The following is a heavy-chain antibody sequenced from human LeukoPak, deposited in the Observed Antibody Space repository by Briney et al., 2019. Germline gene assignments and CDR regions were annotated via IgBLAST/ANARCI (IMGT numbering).Heavy chain of an antibody. J-gene: IGHJ4*02. CDR1: GFSLNVYY. Sequence: ASVKVSCKASGFSLNVYYIHWVRQAPGQRLEWMGWTNPKSGGTNYADNFQGRVTMTRDTSTNTAFMKLTNLRPDDTAVYFCARARREEGYTYGADFFDYWGQGTLITVSS. CDR2: TNPKSGGT. CDR3: ARARREEGYTYGADFFDY. D-gene: IGHD5-24*01. V-gene: IGHV1-2*02.